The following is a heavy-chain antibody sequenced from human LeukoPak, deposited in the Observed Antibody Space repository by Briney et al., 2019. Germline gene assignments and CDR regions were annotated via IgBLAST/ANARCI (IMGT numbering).Heavy chain of an antibody. CDR1: GFTFSMYA. CDR3: AKNFGRPYCSASCYEH. CDR2: ITSSGDGT. J-gene: IGHJ4*02. V-gene: IGHV3-23*01. D-gene: IGHD2-2*01. Sequence: GGSLRLSCAASGFTFSMYAMSWVRQAPGKGLQWVSSITSSGDGTYYADSVKGRVTIPRDKSKNTLCLQLNSLRAEGTALYYCAKNFGRPYCSASCYEHWGQGTLVTVSS.